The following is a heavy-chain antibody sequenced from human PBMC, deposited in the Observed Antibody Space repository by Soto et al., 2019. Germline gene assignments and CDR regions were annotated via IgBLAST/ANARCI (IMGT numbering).Heavy chain of an antibody. CDR3: ANAGEPRYCSSTSCSHYYYYGMDV. J-gene: IGHJ6*02. Sequence: LRLSCAASGFTFSDYYMSWIRQAPGKGLEWVSYISSSGSTIYYADSVKGRFTISRDNAKNSLYLQMNSLRAEDTAVCYCANAGEPRYCSSTSCSHYYYYGMDVWGQGTTVTVSS. V-gene: IGHV3-11*01. D-gene: IGHD2-2*01. CDR2: ISSSGSTI. CDR1: GFTFSDYY.